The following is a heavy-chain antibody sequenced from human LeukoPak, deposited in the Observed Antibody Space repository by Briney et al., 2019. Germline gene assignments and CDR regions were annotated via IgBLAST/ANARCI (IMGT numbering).Heavy chain of an antibody. Sequence: ASVKVSCKVSGYTLSDLSMHWVRQAPGKGLEWMGSFALEDGEKVYAQKFQGRVTMTEDTSTDTAYMELSSLRSEDTAVYYCARGRMVRGLEYYYGMDVWGQGTTVTVSS. CDR3: ARGRMVRGLEYYYGMDV. J-gene: IGHJ6*02. V-gene: IGHV1-24*01. D-gene: IGHD3-10*01. CDR2: FALEDGEK. CDR1: GYTLSDLS.